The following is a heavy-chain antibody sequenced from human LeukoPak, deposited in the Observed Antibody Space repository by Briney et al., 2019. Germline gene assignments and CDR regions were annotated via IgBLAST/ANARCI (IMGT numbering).Heavy chain of an antibody. CDR2: INHSGST. D-gene: IGHD3-10*01. CDR1: GGSFSGYY. Sequence: SETLSLTCAVYGGSFSGYYWSWIRQPPGKGLEWIGEINHSGSTNYNPSLKSRVTISVDTSKNQFSLKLSSVTAADTAVYYCARARITMVRGGSGYLDYWGQGTLVTVSS. J-gene: IGHJ4*02. V-gene: IGHV4-34*01. CDR3: ARARITMVRGGSGYLDY.